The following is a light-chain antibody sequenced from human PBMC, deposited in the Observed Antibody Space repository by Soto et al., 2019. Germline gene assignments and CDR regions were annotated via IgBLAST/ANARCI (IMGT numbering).Light chain of an antibody. CDR2: DAS. CDR1: QSVSNF. Sequence: EIVFTQSPATLSLSPGERATLTCRASQSVSNFLAWYQHKPGQAPRLLIYDASIREAGVPARFSGSGSGTDFSLTISSLQAEDVAVYYCQQYHSDTITFGQGTRLEI. V-gene: IGKV3-11*01. J-gene: IGKJ5*01. CDR3: QQYHSDTIT.